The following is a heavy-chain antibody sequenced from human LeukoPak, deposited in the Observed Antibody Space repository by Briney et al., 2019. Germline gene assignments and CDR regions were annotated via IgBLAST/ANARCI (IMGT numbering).Heavy chain of an antibody. D-gene: IGHD6-19*01. J-gene: IGHJ5*02. CDR1: GFTFSGYS. CDR2: ISSDSSHI. CDR3: ARVPVAAPGRFDP. Sequence: PGASLRLSCAASGFTFSGYSMNWVRQAPGKGLEWVSIISSDSSHIYDADSAKGRFTISRDNAKNSLYLQMNSLRAEDTAVYYCARVPVAAPGRFDPWGQGTLVTVSS. V-gene: IGHV3-21*01.